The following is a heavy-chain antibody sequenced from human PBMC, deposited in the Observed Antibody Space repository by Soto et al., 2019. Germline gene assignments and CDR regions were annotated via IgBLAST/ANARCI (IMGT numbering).Heavy chain of an antibody. D-gene: IGHD4-17*01. Sequence: SETLSLTCTVSGGSISSYYWSWIRQPPGKGLEWIGYIYYSGSTNYNPSLKSRVTISVDTSKNQFSLKLSSVTAADTAVYYCASEGGDYVSKFVYWGQGTLVTVSS. CDR3: ASEGGDYVSKFVY. V-gene: IGHV4-59*01. CDR2: IYYSGST. CDR1: GGSISSYY. J-gene: IGHJ4*02.